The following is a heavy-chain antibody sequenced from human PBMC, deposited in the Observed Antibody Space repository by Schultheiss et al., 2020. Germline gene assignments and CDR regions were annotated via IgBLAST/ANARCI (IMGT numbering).Heavy chain of an antibody. CDR2: ISGSGGST. D-gene: IGHD6-6*01. CDR3: AKDPRPNHYYGMDV. Sequence: GGSLRLSCGASGFTFDDYAMHWVRQAPGKGLEWVSAISGSGGSTDYADSVKGRFTISRDNSKNTLYVQMNSLRADDTAVYYCAKDPRPNHYYGMDVWGQGTTVTVSS. V-gene: IGHV3-23*01. CDR1: GFTFDDYA. J-gene: IGHJ6*02.